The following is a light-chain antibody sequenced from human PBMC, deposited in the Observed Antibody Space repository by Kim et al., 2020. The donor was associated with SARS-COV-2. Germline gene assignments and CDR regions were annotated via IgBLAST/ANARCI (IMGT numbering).Light chain of an antibody. J-gene: IGLJ3*02. CDR3: ASYTSSNSLV. CDR2: DVT. CDR1: SNDIGLYNY. V-gene: IGLV2-14*03. Sequence: GQSITIACTGTSNDIGLYNYVSGYQLHPGTAPKLLIYDVTKRPSGVSDRFAGSKSGNTASLSISGLQTEDESEYFCASYTSSNSLVFGGGTQLTVL.